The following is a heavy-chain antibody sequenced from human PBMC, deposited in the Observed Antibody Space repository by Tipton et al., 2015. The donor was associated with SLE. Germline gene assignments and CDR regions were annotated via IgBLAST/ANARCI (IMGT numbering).Heavy chain of an antibody. D-gene: IGHD6-6*01. CDR3: AKDQMGQLADAFDI. CDR2: IRGSGGST. CDR1: GFTFSDYF. Sequence: SLRLSCAVSGFTFSDYFMDWVRQAPGKGLERVSSIRGSGGSTYYADSVKGRFTISRDNSKNTLYLQMSSLRSEDTAVYYSAKDQMGQLADAFDIWGQGTMVTVAS. V-gene: IGHV3-23*01. J-gene: IGHJ3*02.